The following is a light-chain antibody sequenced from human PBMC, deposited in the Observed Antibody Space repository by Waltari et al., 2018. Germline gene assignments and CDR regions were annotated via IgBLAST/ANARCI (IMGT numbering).Light chain of an antibody. CDR1: QSVSSN. V-gene: IGKV3-15*01. CDR2: GAS. CDR3: QQYNDWPPRYT. J-gene: IGKJ2*01. Sequence: EVVMTQSPATLSVSPGERATLSCRASQSVSSNLAWYQQKPGQAPRLLIYGASTRATGIPARFSGSGSGIEFTLTISSLQSEDFGVYYCQQYNDWPPRYTFGQGTKLEIK.